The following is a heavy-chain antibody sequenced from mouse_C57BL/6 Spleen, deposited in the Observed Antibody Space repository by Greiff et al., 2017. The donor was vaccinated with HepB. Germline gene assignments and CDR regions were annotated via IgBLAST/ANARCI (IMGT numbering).Heavy chain of an antibody. J-gene: IGHJ3*01. CDR3: ARRDGSSSAWFAY. Sequence: VQLKQSGPELVKPGASVKIPCKASGYTFTDYNMDWVKQSHGKSLEWIGDINPNNGGTIYNQKFKGKATLTVDKSSSTAYMELRSLTSEDTAVYYCARRDGSSSAWFAYWGQGTLVTVSA. V-gene: IGHV1-18*01. CDR2: INPNNGGT. D-gene: IGHD1-1*01. CDR1: GYTFTDYN.